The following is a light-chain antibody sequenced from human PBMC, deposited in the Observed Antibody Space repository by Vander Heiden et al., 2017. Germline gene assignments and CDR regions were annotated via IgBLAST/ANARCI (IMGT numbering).Light chain of an antibody. J-gene: IGKJ1*01. CDR1: QTVSRN. CDR3: QQDNNWPRT. CDR2: AAS. Sequence: ETVMTQSPVTLSVSPGESATLSCRASQTVSRNLAWYQQKPGQAPRLLIYAASTRATGIPARFSGSGSGTQFTLTISSLQSEDFAVYYCQQDNNWPRTFGQGTKVKIK. V-gene: IGKV3-15*01.